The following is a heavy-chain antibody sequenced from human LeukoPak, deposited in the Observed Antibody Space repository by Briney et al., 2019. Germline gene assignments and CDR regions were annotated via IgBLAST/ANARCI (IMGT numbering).Heavy chain of an antibody. CDR1: GFTFSSYG. D-gene: IGHD3-22*01. Sequence: PVGSLRLSCAASGFTFSSYGTHWVRQAPGEGLEWMAFIRYDGSNKYYADSVKGRFTISRDDSKNTLYLQMNSLRAGDTAVYYCAKDINYDSSGYFIDYWGQGTLVTVSS. CDR2: IRYDGSNK. V-gene: IGHV3-30*02. J-gene: IGHJ4*02. CDR3: AKDINYDSSGYFIDY.